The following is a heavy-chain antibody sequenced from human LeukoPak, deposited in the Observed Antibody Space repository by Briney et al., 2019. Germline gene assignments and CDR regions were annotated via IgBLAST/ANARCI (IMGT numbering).Heavy chain of an antibody. CDR3: ARGGCHHGFDI. J-gene: IGHJ3*02. CDR2: INSDGSDT. Sequence: GGSLRLSCAASGFTFSSYSMNWVRQAPGKGLVWVSRINSDGSDTIYADSVKGRFTISRDNAKSTVYLQMNSLKAEDTVVYYCARGGCHHGFDIWGQGTMVTVSS. D-gene: IGHD3-10*01. CDR1: GFTFSSYS. V-gene: IGHV3-74*01.